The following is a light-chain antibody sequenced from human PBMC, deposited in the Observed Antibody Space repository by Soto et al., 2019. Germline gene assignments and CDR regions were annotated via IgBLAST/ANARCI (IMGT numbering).Light chain of an antibody. CDR1: QSVSGSS. CDR3: QQYGSSLPIT. CDR2: GAS. Sequence: EIVLTQSPGTLSLSPGERATLSCRASQSVSGSSLAWYQQKPGQAPRLLIYGASSRATGIPDRFSGSGSGTDFTLTISRLEPEDFAVFFCQQYGSSLPITFGQGTRLEIK. V-gene: IGKV3-20*01. J-gene: IGKJ5*01.